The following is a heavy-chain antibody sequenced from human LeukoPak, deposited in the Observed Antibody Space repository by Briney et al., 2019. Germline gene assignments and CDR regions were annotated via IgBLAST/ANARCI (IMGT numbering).Heavy chain of an antibody. V-gene: IGHV4-59*01. J-gene: IGHJ6*02. D-gene: IGHD6-13*01. CDR1: GGSISSYY. CDR3: ASLSSSLEWDRDYYYGMDV. CDR2: IYYSGST. Sequence: SETLSLTCTVSGGSISSYYWSWIRQPPGKGLEWIGYIYYSGSTNYNPSLKSRVTISVDTSKNQFPLKLSSVTAADTAVYYCASLSSSLEWDRDYYYGMDVWGQGTTVTVSS.